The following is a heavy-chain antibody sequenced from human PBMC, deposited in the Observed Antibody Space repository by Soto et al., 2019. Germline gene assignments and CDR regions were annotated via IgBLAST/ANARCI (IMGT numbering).Heavy chain of an antibody. J-gene: IGHJ5*02. CDR3: AATYSTSWYWFAP. V-gene: IGHV2-26*01. D-gene: IGHD6-13*01. CDR2: IFSNDEK. Sequence: QVTVKESGPVLVKPTETLTLTCTVSGFSLSNAGLGVSWIRQPPGKALEWLAHIFSNDEKSYSTSLKSRLTISKDTSKSLVVLIMTNMHPVDTATYYCAATYSTSWYWFAPWGQGTLVTVSS. CDR1: GFSLSNAGLG.